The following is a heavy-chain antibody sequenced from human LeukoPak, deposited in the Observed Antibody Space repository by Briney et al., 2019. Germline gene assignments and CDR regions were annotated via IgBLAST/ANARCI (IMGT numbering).Heavy chain of an antibody. Sequence: PGGSLRLSCAASGFTFSSYGMHWVRQAPGKGLEWVAVISYDGSNKYYADSVKGRFTISRDNSKNTLYLQMNSLRAEDTAVYYCAKPIVLMVYAILGFDYWGQGTLVTVSS. J-gene: IGHJ4*02. CDR1: GFTFSSYG. V-gene: IGHV3-30*18. CDR2: ISYDGSNK. D-gene: IGHD2-8*01. CDR3: AKPIVLMVYAILGFDY.